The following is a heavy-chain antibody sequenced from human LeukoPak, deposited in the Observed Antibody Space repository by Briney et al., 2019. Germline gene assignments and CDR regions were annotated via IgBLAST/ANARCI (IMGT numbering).Heavy chain of an antibody. J-gene: IGHJ4*02. Sequence: SETLSLTCTVSGGSISSSSYYWGWIRQPPGKGLEWIGSIYYSRSTYYNPSLKSRVTIPVDTSKNQFSLKLSSVTAADTAVYYCARDGRGKMATVTFFDYWGQGTLVTVSS. D-gene: IGHD4-17*01. CDR2: IYYSRST. V-gene: IGHV4-39*07. CDR1: GGSISSSSYY. CDR3: ARDGRGKMATVTFFDY.